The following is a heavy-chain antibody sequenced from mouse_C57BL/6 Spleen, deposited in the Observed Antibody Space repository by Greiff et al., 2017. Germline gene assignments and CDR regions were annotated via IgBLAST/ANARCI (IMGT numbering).Heavy chain of an antibody. CDR1: GYTFTDYE. J-gene: IGHJ3*01. Sequence: QVQLQQSGAELVRPGASVTLSCKASGYTFTDYEMHWVKQTPVHGLEWIGAIDPETGGTAYNQKFKGKAILTADKSSSTAYMELRSLTSEDSAVYYCTRSGKDSSWFAYWGQGTLVTVSA. CDR3: TRSGKDSSWFAY. V-gene: IGHV1-15*01. CDR2: IDPETGGT. D-gene: IGHD3-1*01.